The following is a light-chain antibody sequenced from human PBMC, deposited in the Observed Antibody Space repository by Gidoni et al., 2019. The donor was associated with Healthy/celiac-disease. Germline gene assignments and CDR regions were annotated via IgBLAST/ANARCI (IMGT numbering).Light chain of an antibody. J-gene: IGLJ3*02. CDR2: EVS. CDR1: SSDVGGYNY. Sequence: GTSSDVGGYNYVSWYQQHPGKAPKLMIYEVSKRPSGVPDRFSGSKSGNTASLTVSGLQAEEEADSYCSSYAGSNNLVFGGGTKLTVL. V-gene: IGLV2-8*01. CDR3: SSYAGSNNLV.